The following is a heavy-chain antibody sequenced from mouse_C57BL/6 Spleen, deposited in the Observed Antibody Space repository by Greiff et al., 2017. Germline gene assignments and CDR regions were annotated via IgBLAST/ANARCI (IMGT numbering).Heavy chain of an antibody. V-gene: IGHV1-55*01. CDR3: AREGTGSFDY. Sequence: VQLQESGAELVKPGASVKMSCKASGYTFTSYWITWVKQRPGQGLEWIGDIYPGSGSTNYNEKFKSKATLTVDTSSSTAYMQLSSLTSEDSAVYYCAREGTGSFDYWGQGTTLTVSS. J-gene: IGHJ2*01. CDR1: GYTFTSYW. CDR2: IYPGSGST. D-gene: IGHD4-1*01.